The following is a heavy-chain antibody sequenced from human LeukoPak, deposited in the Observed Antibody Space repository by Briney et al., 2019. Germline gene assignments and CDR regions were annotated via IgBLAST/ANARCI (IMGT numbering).Heavy chain of an antibody. D-gene: IGHD5-18*01. CDR3: AGRADTAIVPIFDY. CDR1: GFTFSSNW. J-gene: IGHJ4*02. Sequence: GGSLRLSCAASGFTFSSNWMHWVRQAPGKGLEWVSGISGSGGSTYYADSVKGRFTISRDNSKNTVYLQMNSLRAEDTAVYYCAGRADTAIVPIFDYWGQGPVVTVSS. CDR2: ISGSGGST. V-gene: IGHV3-23*01.